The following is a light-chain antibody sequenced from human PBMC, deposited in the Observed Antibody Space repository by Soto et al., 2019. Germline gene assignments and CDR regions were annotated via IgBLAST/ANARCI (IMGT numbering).Light chain of an antibody. J-gene: IGKJ2*01. Sequence: DIQLTQSTFTLSASVGDRVTITCRASESISGWLAWYQQIPGKAPRLLIYKGSTLESGVPSRFSGSGFGTEFTLTISSLQPDDFATYYCQQYNSFPYTFGQGTKLEIK. CDR2: KGS. CDR3: QQYNSFPYT. CDR1: ESISGW. V-gene: IGKV1-5*03.